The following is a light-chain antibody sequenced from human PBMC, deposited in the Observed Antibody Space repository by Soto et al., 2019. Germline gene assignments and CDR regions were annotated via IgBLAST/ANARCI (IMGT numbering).Light chain of an antibody. Sequence: QSALTQPASVSGSPGQSITISCTGTSSDVGGYNYVSWYQQHPGKAPKLMIYDVSNRPSGVSNRFPGSKSGNTASLTISGLQAEDEADYYCSSYTSSSLVVFGGGTKLTV. J-gene: IGLJ2*01. CDR1: SSDVGGYNY. V-gene: IGLV2-14*01. CDR3: SSYTSSSLVV. CDR2: DVS.